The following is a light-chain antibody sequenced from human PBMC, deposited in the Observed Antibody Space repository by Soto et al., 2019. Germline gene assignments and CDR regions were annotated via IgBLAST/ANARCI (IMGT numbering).Light chain of an antibody. V-gene: IGKV1-9*01. CDR1: QGISSY. CDR2: AAS. Sequence: DIQLTQSPSFLSASVGDRVTITCRASQGISSYLAWYQQKPAKAPKLLLYAASTLQSGVPSRFSGSGSGTEFTLTISSLQPEDFSTYYFQQLNSYPLTFGGGTKVEIK. J-gene: IGKJ4*01. CDR3: QQLNSYPLT.